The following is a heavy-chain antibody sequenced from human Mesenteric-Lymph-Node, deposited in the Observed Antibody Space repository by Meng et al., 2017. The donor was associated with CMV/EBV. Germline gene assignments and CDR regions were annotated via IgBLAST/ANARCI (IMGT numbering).Heavy chain of an antibody. CDR1: GGTFSSYA. CDR2: IIPIFGTA. V-gene: IGHV1-69*05. Sequence: SVKVSCKASGGTFSSYAISWVRQAPGQGLEWMGGIIPIFGTANYAQKFQGRVTITTDESTSTAYMELSSLRSDDTAVYYCARENVEPYYYDSRGWFDPWGQGTLVTVS. D-gene: IGHD3-22*01. J-gene: IGHJ5*02. CDR3: ARENVEPYYYDSRGWFDP.